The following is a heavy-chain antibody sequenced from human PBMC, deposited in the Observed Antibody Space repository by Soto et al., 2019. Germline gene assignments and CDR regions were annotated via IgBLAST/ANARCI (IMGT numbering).Heavy chain of an antibody. CDR1: GGSISSYY. Sequence: SETLSLTCTVSGGSISSYYWSWIRQPPGKGLEWIGYIYYSGSTNYNPSLKSRVTISVDTSKNQFSLMLSSVTAADTAVYYCAREAGSGIAVAGTYYYYGMDVWGQGTTVTVSS. CDR2: IYYSGST. CDR3: AREAGSGIAVAGTYYYYGMDV. D-gene: IGHD6-19*01. J-gene: IGHJ6*02. V-gene: IGHV4-59*01.